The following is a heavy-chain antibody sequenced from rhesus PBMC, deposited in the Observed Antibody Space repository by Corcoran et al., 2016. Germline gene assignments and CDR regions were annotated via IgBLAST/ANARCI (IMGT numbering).Heavy chain of an antibody. CDR1: GGSISSNY. D-gene: IGHD3-16*01. Sequence: QLQLQESGPGLVKPSETLSLTCAVSGGSISSNYWSWIRQPPGKGLEWIGRISGSGGSTDYNPSLKSRVTMSTDTSKNQFSLRLSSVTAADAAVYYCARDGGYYSGSYYDRNRFDVWGPGVLVTVSS. CDR3: ARDGGYYSGSYYDRNRFDV. V-gene: IGHV4-173*01. J-gene: IGHJ5-1*01. CDR2: ISGSGGST.